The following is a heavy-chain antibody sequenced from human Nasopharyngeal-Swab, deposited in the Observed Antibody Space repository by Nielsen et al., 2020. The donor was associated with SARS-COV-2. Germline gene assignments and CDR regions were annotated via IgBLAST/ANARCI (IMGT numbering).Heavy chain of an antibody. CDR2: MNPNSDNT. J-gene: IGHJ6*02. Sequence: ASVQNSCKASGYTFTSYYMHWVRQATRQELEWMGWMNPNSDNTAYAQKFQGRVTMTRNTSISTAYMELSSLRSEDTAVYYCARGQSYDLWSGYCRLGLVVFYYGMEVWGQGTMVTVSS. CDR1: GYTFTSYY. D-gene: IGHD3-3*01. V-gene: IGHV1-8*02. CDR3: ARGQSYDLWSGYCRLGLVVFYYGMEV.